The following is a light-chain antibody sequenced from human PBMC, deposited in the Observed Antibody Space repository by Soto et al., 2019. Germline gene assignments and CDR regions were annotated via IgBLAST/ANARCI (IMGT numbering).Light chain of an antibody. CDR2: EVT. V-gene: IGLV2-14*01. J-gene: IGLJ1*01. CDR1: GSDVGGYDY. CDR3: SSYTSSSTYV. Sequence: QSALTQPASVSGSPGQSITISCTGTGSDVGGYDYVSWYQHHPGKAPKVMIYEVTNRPSGVSNRFSGSKSGNTASLTIPGLLAEDEADYYCSSYTSSSTYVFGTGTKSPS.